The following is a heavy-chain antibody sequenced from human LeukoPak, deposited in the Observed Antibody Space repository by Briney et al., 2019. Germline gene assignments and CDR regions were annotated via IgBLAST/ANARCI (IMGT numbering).Heavy chain of an antibody. J-gene: IGHJ4*02. Sequence: ASVKVSCKASGYSFTSYGITWVRQAPGQGLEWMGWISTYDGNANYAQKLQGRVTMTTDTSTITAYVELRSLRSDDTAVYYCARAPSGFTYGPGDHWGQGTLVTVSS. CDR1: GYSFTSYG. CDR2: ISTYDGNA. V-gene: IGHV1-18*01. CDR3: ARAPSGFTYGPGDH. D-gene: IGHD5-18*01.